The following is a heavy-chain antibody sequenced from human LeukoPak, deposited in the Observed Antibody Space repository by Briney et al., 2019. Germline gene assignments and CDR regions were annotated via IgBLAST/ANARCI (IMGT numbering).Heavy chain of an antibody. J-gene: IGHJ4*02. V-gene: IGHV4-39*01. Sequence: SETLSLTCTVSGASISSSSYYWGWIRQPPGKGLEWIGRIYYSGSTYYNPSLNSRVTLSVDTSKNQFSLTLSSVTAADTAVYYCARQLYCGGDCYCFDYWGQGTLVTVSS. CDR2: IYYSGST. CDR1: GASISSSSYY. CDR3: ARQLYCGGDCYCFDY. D-gene: IGHD2-21*02.